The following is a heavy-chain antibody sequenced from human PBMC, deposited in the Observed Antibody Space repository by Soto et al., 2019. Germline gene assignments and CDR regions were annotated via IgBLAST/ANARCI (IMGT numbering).Heavy chain of an antibody. CDR3: ARGYHYYDSSGYDKWDAFDI. CDR1: GFTFSSYS. V-gene: IGHV3-21*01. Sequence: EVQLVESGGGLVKPGGSLRFSCAASGFTFSSYSMNWVRQAPGKGLEWVSSISSSSSYRDYADSVKGRFTISRDNAKNSLYLQMNSLRAEDTAVYYCARGYHYYDSSGYDKWDAFDIWGQGTMVTVSS. J-gene: IGHJ3*02. D-gene: IGHD3-22*01. CDR2: ISSSSSYR.